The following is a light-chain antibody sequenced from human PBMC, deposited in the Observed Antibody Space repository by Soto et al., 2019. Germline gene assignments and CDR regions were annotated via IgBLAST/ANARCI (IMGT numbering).Light chain of an antibody. Sequence: EIVFTLSPSTLSLSPGDRATLSCRASQNVRSDYFAWYQQKPGQAPRVIIFGVSTRASATPDRFRGSGSGTYFTLTISRLEPDDFALYYCQQYGNLPLTFGGGTKVDIK. CDR1: QNVRSDY. J-gene: IGKJ4*01. V-gene: IGKV3-20*01. CDR2: GVS. CDR3: QQYGNLPLT.